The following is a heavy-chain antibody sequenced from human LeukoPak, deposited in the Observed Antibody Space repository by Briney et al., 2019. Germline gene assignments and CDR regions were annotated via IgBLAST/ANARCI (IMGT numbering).Heavy chain of an antibody. Sequence: GGSLRLSCAASGFTFSSYAMYWVRQAPGKGLEWVSGIFGSGGSTHYADSVKGRFTISRDNSKNTVYLQMNSLRAEDTAVYYCAKTTTGYSSGRFPGWPVDYWGQGTLVTASS. D-gene: IGHD6-19*01. V-gene: IGHV3-23*01. CDR2: IFGSGGST. CDR3: AKTTTGYSSGRFPGWPVDY. J-gene: IGHJ4*02. CDR1: GFTFSSYA.